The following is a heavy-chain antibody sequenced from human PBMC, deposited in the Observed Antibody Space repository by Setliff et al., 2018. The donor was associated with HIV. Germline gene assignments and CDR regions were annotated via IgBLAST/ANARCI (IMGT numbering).Heavy chain of an antibody. CDR2: INPSGGSA. D-gene: IGHD6-19*01. J-gene: IGHJ6*03. V-gene: IGHV1-46*01. Sequence: ASVKVSCKASGYTFTSYYMHWVRQAPGQGLEWMGIINPSGGSASYAQKFQGRVTMTRDTSTSTVYMELSSLRSEDTAVYYCARNPRIAVAGTDYYYYMDVWGKGTTGTVS. CDR3: ARNPRIAVAGTDYYYYMDV. CDR1: GYTFTSYY.